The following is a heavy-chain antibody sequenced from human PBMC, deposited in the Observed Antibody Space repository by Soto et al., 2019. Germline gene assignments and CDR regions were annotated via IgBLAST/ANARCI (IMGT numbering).Heavy chain of an antibody. J-gene: IGHJ6*02. Sequence: GGSLRLSCAASGFTFSSYAMSWVRQAPGKGLEWVSAISGSGGSTYYADSVKGRFTISRDNSKNTLYLQMNSLRAEDTAVYYCAKDRCSSTSCYTKGNYYYYGMDGWGQGTTVTVAS. CDR2: ISGSGGST. D-gene: IGHD2-2*02. CDR1: GFTFSSYA. V-gene: IGHV3-23*01. CDR3: AKDRCSSTSCYTKGNYYYYGMDG.